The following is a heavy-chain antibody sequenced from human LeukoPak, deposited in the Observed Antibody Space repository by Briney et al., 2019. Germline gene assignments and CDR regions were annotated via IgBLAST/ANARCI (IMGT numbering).Heavy chain of an antibody. CDR1: GESFSGYY. CDR2: INHSGST. J-gene: IGHJ4*02. V-gene: IGHV4-34*01. Sequence: SSETLSLTCAVYGESFSGYYWSWIRQPPWKGLEWIGEINHSGSTNYNPSLKSRVTVSVDTSKNQFSLKLTSVTAADTAVYYCARARETVAIDYWGQGTLVTVSS. CDR3: ARARETVAIDY. D-gene: IGHD5-12*01.